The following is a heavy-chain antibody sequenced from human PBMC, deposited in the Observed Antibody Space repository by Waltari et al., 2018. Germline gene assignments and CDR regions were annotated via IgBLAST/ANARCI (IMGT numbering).Heavy chain of an antibody. CDR1: GFTLSSYW. CDR3: VRDQWFAFDI. J-gene: IGHJ3*02. D-gene: IGHD3-22*01. Sequence: EVQLVESGGGLVQPGGSLRLSCAASGFTLSSYWMCWVRQAPGRGPEWVANIMTDGREEYYVDSVRGRFTISRDNAKNSLYLQMNSLRPEDTAVYYCVRDQWFAFDIWGQGTMVTVSS. V-gene: IGHV3-7*01. CDR2: IMTDGREE.